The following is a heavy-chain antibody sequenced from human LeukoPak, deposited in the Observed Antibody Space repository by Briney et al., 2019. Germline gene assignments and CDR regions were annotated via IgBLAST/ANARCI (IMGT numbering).Heavy chain of an antibody. D-gene: IGHD5-18*01. V-gene: IGHV1-69*13. CDR1: GGTFSSYA. Sequence: ASVKVSCKASGGTFSSYAISWVRQAPGQGLEWMGGIIPIFGTANYAQKFQGRVTITADESTSTAYMELSSLRSEDTAVYYCARDLXPRGYXYGYDXWGQGTLVTVSS. J-gene: IGHJ5*02. CDR3: ARDLXPRGYXYGYDX. CDR2: IIPIFGTA.